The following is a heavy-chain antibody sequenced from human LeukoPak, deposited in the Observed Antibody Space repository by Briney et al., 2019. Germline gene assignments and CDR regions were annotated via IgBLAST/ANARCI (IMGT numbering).Heavy chain of an antibody. D-gene: IGHD6-13*01. CDR2: IYYSGST. CDR1: GGSISSSSYY. J-gene: IGHJ4*02. CDR3: ARVSGGYSYSSSWYFDY. V-gene: IGHV4-39*07. Sequence: SETLSLTCTVSGGSISSSSYYWGWIRQPPGKGLEWIGSIYYSGSTYYNPSLKSRVTISVDTSKNQFSLKLSSVTAADTAVYYCARVSGGYSYSSSWYFDYWGQGSLVIVFS.